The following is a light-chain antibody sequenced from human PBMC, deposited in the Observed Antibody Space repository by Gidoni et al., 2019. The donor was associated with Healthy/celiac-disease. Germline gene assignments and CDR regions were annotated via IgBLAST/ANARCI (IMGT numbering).Light chain of an antibody. CDR3: AAWDDSLSGHWV. CDR2: RNN. J-gene: IGLJ3*02. CDR1: SSNIGSNY. V-gene: IGLV1-47*01. Sequence: QYVRTQPPSASGTPGQRVTISCSGSSSNIGSNYVYWYQQLPGTAPKLLIYRNNQRPSGVPDRFSGSKSGTSASLAISGLRSEDEADYYCAAWDDSLSGHWVFGGGTKLTVL.